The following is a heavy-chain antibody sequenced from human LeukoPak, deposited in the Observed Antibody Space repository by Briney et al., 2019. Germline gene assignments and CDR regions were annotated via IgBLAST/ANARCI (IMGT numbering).Heavy chain of an antibody. CDR1: GFTFDDYG. CDR3: ARDRFEAAKIRGSSSWYPELFFAPDAFDI. D-gene: IGHD6-13*01. CDR2: INWNGGST. Sequence: PGGSLRLSCAASGFTFDDYGMSWVRQAPGKGLEWVSGINWNGGSTGYADSVKGRFTISRDNAKNSLYLQMNSLRAEDTAVYYCARDRFEAAKIRGSSSWYPELFFAPDAFDIWSQGTMVTVSS. V-gene: IGHV3-20*04. J-gene: IGHJ3*02.